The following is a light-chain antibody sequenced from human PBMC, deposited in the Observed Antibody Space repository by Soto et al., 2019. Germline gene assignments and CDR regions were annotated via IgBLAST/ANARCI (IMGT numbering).Light chain of an antibody. V-gene: IGKV3-20*01. Sequence: EIVLTQSPGTLSLTPGERATLSCRASQSVSSSYLAWYQQKPGQAPRLHIYGASTRATGIPDRFSGSGSGTDFPLTISRLEPEDFAVYFCQQFGSSPPITFGQGTRLEIK. CDR3: QQFGSSPPIT. CDR2: GAS. J-gene: IGKJ5*01. CDR1: QSVSSSY.